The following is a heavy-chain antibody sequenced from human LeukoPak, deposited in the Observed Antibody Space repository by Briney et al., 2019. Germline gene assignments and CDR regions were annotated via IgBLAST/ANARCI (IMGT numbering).Heavy chain of an antibody. Sequence: ASVKISCKXSGYTFTDYYMHWVQQAPGKGLEWLGLVDPEDGETIYAEKFQGRVTITADTSTDTAYMELSSLRSEDTAVYYCATVRKYSSSWYKSYYYYIDVWGKGTTVTVSS. D-gene: IGHD6-13*01. CDR2: VDPEDGET. CDR1: GYTFTDYY. CDR3: ATVRKYSSSWYKSYYYYIDV. V-gene: IGHV1-69-2*01. J-gene: IGHJ6*03.